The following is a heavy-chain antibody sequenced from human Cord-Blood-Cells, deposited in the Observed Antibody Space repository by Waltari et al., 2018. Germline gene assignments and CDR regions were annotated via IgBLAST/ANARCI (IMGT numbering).Heavy chain of an antibody. V-gene: IGHV4-59*11. CDR3: ARHMLSSIAARPYWYFDL. J-gene: IGHJ2*01. CDR1: GGSISSHY. D-gene: IGHD6-6*01. Sequence: QVQLQESGPGLVKPSETLSLTCTVSGGSISSHYWRWLRQPPGKGLEWIGYIYYSGSTNYNPSLKSRVTISVDTSKNQFSLKLSSVTAADTAVYYCARHMLSSIAARPYWYFDLWGRGTLVTVSS. CDR2: IYYSGST.